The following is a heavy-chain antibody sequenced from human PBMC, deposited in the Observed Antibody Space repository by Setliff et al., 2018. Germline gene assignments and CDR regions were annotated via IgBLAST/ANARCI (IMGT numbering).Heavy chain of an antibody. D-gene: IGHD3-22*01. CDR1: GGSISSSNW. CDR3: ARDYYDSRGSYAFDI. Sequence: SETLSLTCAVSGGSISSSNWWSWVRQPPGKGLGWIGEIYHSGSTNYNPSLKSRVTISVDTSKNQFSLNLSSVTAADTAMYYCARDYYDSRGSYAFDIWGQGTVVTVSS. J-gene: IGHJ3*02. CDR2: IYHSGST. V-gene: IGHV4-4*02.